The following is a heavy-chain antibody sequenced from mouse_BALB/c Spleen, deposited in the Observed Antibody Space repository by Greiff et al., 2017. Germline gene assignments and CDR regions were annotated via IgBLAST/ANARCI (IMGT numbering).Heavy chain of an antibody. CDR3: ARESWDYAMEY. D-gene: IGHD4-1*01. CDR1: GFTFSDFY. J-gene: IGHJ4*01. Sequence: EVQVVESGGGLVQPGGSLRLSCATSGFTFSDFYMEWVRQPPGKRLEWIAASRNKANDYTTEYSASVKGRFIVSRDTSQSILYLQMNALSAEDTAIYYCARESWDYAMEYWGQGTSVTGSS. V-gene: IGHV7-1*02. CDR2: SRNKANDYTT.